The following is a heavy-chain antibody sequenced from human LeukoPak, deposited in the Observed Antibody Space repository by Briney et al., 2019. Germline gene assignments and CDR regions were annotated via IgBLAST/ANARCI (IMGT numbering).Heavy chain of an antibody. V-gene: IGHV3-73*01. D-gene: IGHD6-13*01. CDR3: TARDPPQQPDTHPWQTYYYYGMDV. Sequence: PGGSLRLSCAASGFTFSGSATHWVRQASGKGLEWVGRIRSKANSYATAYAASVKGRFTISRDDSKNTAYLQMNSLKTEDTAVYYCTARDPPQQPDTHPWQTYYYYGMDVWGQGTTVTVSS. J-gene: IGHJ6*02. CDR2: IRSKANSYAT. CDR1: GFTFSGSA.